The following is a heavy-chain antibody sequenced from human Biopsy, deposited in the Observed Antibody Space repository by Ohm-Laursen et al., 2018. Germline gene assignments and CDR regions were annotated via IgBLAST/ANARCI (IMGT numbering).Heavy chain of an antibody. CDR2: INHRGST. Sequence: GTLSLTCAVYGGSFSGYYWSWIRQPPGKGLEWIGEINHRGSTNYNPFLKSRVTISVDTSKNQFSLKLRSVTAADTAVYYCARAVDYYDPYYYYGLDVWGQGTTVTVSS. CDR1: GGSFSGYY. J-gene: IGHJ6*02. CDR3: ARAVDYYDPYYYYGLDV. D-gene: IGHD3-16*01. V-gene: IGHV4-34*01.